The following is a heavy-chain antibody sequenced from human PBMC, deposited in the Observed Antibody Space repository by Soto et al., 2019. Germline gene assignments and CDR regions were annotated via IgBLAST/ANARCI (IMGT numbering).Heavy chain of an antibody. CDR2: ISGSGGST. D-gene: IGHD3-10*01. CDR3: AKTYGSGSYYNEPFDY. CDR1: GFTFSSYA. Sequence: SGGSLRLSCAASGFTFSSYAMSWVRQAPGKGLEWVSAISGSGGSTYYADSVKGRFTISRDNSKNTLNLQMNSLRAEDTAVYYCAKTYGSGSYYNEPFDYWGQGTLVTAPQ. V-gene: IGHV3-23*01. J-gene: IGHJ4*02.